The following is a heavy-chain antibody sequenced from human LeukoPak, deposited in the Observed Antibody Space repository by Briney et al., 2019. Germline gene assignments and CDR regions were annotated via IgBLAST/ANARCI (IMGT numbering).Heavy chain of an antibody. Sequence: GWSLRLSFASSGFTFISHAMSWLRQAPGKGVDGVSPISGSGCSTYYADSVRGRFTISRDNSKKTLYLQMNSMRAEDKGVYYCAKPPFRIVGATPYREYFKPWGQGTLVTVSS. D-gene: IGHD1-26*01. V-gene: IGHV3-23*01. CDR1: GFTFISHA. CDR3: AKPPFRIVGATPYREYFKP. CDR2: ISGSGCST. J-gene: IGHJ1*01.